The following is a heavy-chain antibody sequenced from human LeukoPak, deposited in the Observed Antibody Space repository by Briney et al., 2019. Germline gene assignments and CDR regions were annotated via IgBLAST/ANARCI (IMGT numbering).Heavy chain of an antibody. V-gene: IGHV4-39*01. D-gene: IGHD3-22*01. CDR1: GGSISSSSHY. Sequence: SETLSLTCTVSGGSISSSSHYWGWIRQPPGKGLEWIGNIYYTGSSYYNPSLKSRVTISVDTSKNQFSLKLSSVTAADTAVYYCARHTYYYDSSGYPFDYWGQGTLVTVSS. CDR3: ARHTYYYDSSGYPFDY. J-gene: IGHJ4*02. CDR2: IYYTGSS.